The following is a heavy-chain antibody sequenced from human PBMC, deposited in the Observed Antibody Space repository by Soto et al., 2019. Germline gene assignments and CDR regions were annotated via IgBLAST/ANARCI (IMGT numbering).Heavy chain of an antibody. Sequence: GASVKVSCKASGGTFSSYAISWVRQAPGQGLEWMGGIIPIFGSTYYADSVKGRFTISRDNSKNTLYLQMSSLRAEDTAVHYCVKDLTTVVTYYFDYWGQGTLVTVSS. CDR2: IIPIFGST. CDR3: VKDLTTVVTYYFDY. J-gene: IGHJ4*02. CDR1: GGTFSSYA. D-gene: IGHD4-17*01. V-gene: IGHV1-69*05.